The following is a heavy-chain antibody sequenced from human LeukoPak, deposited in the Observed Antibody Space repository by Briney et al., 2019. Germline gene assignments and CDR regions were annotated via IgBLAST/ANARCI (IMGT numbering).Heavy chain of an antibody. D-gene: IGHD6-19*01. Sequence: WVRQAXXXGLEWMGWINPNSGGTNYAQKFQGRVTMTRDTSISTAYMELSRLRSDDTAVYYCARSVGLAGYYFDYWGQGTLVTVAS. V-gene: IGHV1-2*02. J-gene: IGHJ4*02. CDR2: INPNSGGT. CDR3: ARSVGLAGYYFDY.